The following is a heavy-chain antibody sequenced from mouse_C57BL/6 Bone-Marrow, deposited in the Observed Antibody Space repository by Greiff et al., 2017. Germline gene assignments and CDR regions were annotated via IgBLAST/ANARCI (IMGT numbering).Heavy chain of an antibody. CDR3: ARPLRYYGSSFYAMDY. J-gene: IGHJ4*01. CDR2: IYPGSGNT. CDR1: GYTFTDYY. V-gene: IGHV1-76*01. D-gene: IGHD1-1*01. Sequence: QVQLKESGAELVRPGASVKLSCKASGYTFTDYYINWVKQRPGQGLEWIARIYPGSGNTYYNEKFKGKATLTAEKSSSTAYMQLSSLTSEDSAVYFCARPLRYYGSSFYAMDYWGQGTSVTVSS.